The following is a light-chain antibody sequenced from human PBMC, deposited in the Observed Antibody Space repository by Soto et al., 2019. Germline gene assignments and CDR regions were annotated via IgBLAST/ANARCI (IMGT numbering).Light chain of an antibody. J-gene: IGKJ5*01. V-gene: IGKV3-20*01. CDR1: QSIASNY. Sequence: EVVLTQSPGTLSLSPGERATLSCRASQSIASNYLAWYQQKPGQAPRLLIYGSSSRATGIPDRFSGSGSGTDFTLTISRLEPEDFAVYYCQQYGSSPITFGQGTRLEIK. CDR3: QQYGSSPIT. CDR2: GSS.